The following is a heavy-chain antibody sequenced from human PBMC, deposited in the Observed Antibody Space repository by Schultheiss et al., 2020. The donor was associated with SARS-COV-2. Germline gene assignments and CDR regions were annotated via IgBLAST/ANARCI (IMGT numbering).Heavy chain of an antibody. CDR2: ISSSGGST. Sequence: GGSLRLSCAASGFTFSDYYMSWIRQAPGKGLEWVSAISSSGGSTYYADSVKGRFTISRDNSKNTLYLQMNSLRAEDTAVYYCAKELYGSNYWGQGTLVTVSS. CDR3: AKELYGSNY. J-gene: IGHJ4*02. V-gene: IGHV3-23*01. CDR1: GFTFSDYY. D-gene: IGHD1-26*01.